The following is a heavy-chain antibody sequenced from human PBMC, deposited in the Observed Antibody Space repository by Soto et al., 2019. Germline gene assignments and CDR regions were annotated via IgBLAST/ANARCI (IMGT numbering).Heavy chain of an antibody. V-gene: IGHV3-72*01. Sequence: EVQLVESGGGLVQPGGSLRLSCAASGLIFSDYHMDWVRQAPGKGLEWVGRIRRKANSYTTEYAASVKGRFTISRDDSKNSLYLQLISLKREDTAVYYCAMLGGWSGGSSGMDVWGQGTTVTVSS. D-gene: IGHD6-19*01. CDR2: IRRKANSYTT. J-gene: IGHJ6*02. CDR1: GLIFSDYH. CDR3: AMLGGWSGGSSGMDV.